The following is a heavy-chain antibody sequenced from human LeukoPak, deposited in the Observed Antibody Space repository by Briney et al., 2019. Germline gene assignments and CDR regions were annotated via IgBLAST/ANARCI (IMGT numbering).Heavy chain of an antibody. V-gene: IGHV3-7*01. CDR2: IKQEGSKK. Sequence: GGSLRLSCAASGFTFSSYWMSWVRQAPGQGLEWVANIKQEGSKKYYVDSVKGRFTISRDNAKNSLYLQMNSLRAEDTAVYYCATLDYGFGRGYYPNWFDPWGQGTLVTVSS. CDR3: ATLDYGFGRGYYPNWFDP. J-gene: IGHJ5*02. D-gene: IGHD3-3*01. CDR1: GFTFSSYW.